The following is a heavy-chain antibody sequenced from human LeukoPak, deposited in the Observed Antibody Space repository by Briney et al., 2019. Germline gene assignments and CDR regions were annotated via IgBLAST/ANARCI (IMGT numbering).Heavy chain of an antibody. D-gene: IGHD3-22*01. CDR3: AREVNYYDSSGDYYFDY. V-gene: IGHV3-48*04. CDR2: ISSSSSTI. J-gene: IGHJ4*02. Sequence: GGSLRLSCAASGFTFSSYSMNWVRQAPGKGLEWVSYISSSSSTIYYAHSVKGRFTISRDNAKNSLYLQMNSLRAEDTAVYYCAREVNYYDSSGDYYFDYWGQGTLVTVSS. CDR1: GFTFSSYS.